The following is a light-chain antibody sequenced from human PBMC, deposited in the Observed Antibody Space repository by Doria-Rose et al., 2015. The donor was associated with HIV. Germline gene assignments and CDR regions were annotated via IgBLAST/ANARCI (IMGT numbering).Light chain of an antibody. CDR1: QSISTD. CDR3: QQYNNWPPFT. CDR2: GAS. Sequence: TQSPATLSVSPGERATLSCRASQSISTDLAWYRQKPGQAPSILNYGASTRAAGIPARFSGSGSGTEFTLTISSMQSEDFALYYCQQYNNWPPFTFGPGTKVDIK. V-gene: IGKV3-15*01. J-gene: IGKJ3*01.